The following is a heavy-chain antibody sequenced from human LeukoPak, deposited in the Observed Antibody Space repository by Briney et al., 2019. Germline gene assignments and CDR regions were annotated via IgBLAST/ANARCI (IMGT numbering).Heavy chain of an antibody. J-gene: IGHJ4*02. V-gene: IGHV3-53*01. Sequence: GGSLRLFCAAAGFTVSSNYMSWVRQAPGKGLEWVSVIYSGGSTYDADSVKGRFTISRDNSRNTLYLQMNSLRAEDTAVYYCARGLVAAAGNNFDYWGQGTLVTVSS. CDR2: IYSGGST. CDR3: ARGLVAAAGNNFDY. CDR1: GFTVSSNY. D-gene: IGHD6-13*01.